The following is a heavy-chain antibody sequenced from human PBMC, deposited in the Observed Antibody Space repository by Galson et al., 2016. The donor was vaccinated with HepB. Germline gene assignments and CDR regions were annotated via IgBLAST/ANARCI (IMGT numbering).Heavy chain of an antibody. D-gene: IGHD3-10*01. CDR2: MYISGST. CDR3: ARIPGFYGSGVYPRPPSYYSGVDV. Sequence: SLRLSCAASGLTVSSHYMSWVRLAPTKGLEWVSVMYISGSTHYADSVKGRFTVSRDSSKNTFFLEMSSLRAEDTALYFCARIPGFYGSGVYPRPPSYYSGVDVWGQGTTVIVSS. CDR1: GLTVSSHY. V-gene: IGHV3-66*01. J-gene: IGHJ6*02.